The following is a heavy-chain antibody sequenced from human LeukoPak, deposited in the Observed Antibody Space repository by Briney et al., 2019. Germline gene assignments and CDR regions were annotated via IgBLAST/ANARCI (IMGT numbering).Heavy chain of an antibody. Sequence: SETLSLTCTVSGGSISSYYWSWIRQPAGKGLEWIGRIYTSGSANYNPSLKSRVTMSVDTSKNQFSLKLSSVTAADTAVYYCARENSSGYYSRWFDPWGQGTLVTVSS. CDR2: IYTSGSA. V-gene: IGHV4-4*07. J-gene: IGHJ5*02. D-gene: IGHD3-22*01. CDR1: GGSISSYY. CDR3: ARENSSGYYSRWFDP.